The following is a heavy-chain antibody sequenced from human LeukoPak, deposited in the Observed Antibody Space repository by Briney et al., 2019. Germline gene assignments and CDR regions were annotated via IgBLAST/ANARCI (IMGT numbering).Heavy chain of an antibody. J-gene: IGHJ4*02. CDR3: AGARTREAAMVYGRFDY. D-gene: IGHD5-18*01. CDR1: GCTFIRYA. Sequence: ASVNVSFKSSGCTFIRYAISGVGQPPGQGGEGMGGIIPIFGTANYAQKFQGRVTITADESTSTAYMELCSLRSEDTAVYYCAGARTREAAMVYGRFDYWGQGTLVTVSS. V-gene: IGHV1-69*13. CDR2: IIPIFGTA.